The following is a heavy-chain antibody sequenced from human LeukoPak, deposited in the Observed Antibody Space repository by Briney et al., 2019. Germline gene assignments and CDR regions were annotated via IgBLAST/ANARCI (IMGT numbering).Heavy chain of an antibody. CDR3: ARNYLGLSY. D-gene: IGHD7-27*01. Sequence: ASVKVSYKASGYTFTGYYIHWVRQAPGQGLEWMGWMNPNSGYTGSAQKFQGRVTMTSDTSISTAYMELSSLTSEDTAVYYCARNYLGLSYWGQGSLVTVSS. CDR2: MNPNSGYT. CDR1: GYTFTGYY. J-gene: IGHJ4*02. V-gene: IGHV1-8*02.